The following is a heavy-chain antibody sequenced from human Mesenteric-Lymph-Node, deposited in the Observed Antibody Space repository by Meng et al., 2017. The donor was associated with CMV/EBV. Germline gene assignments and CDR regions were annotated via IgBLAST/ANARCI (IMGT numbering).Heavy chain of an antibody. J-gene: IGHJ4*02. Sequence: GESLKISCAASGFTFSSYSMNWVRQAPGKGLEWVSSISSSSSYIYYADSVKGRFTISRDNAKNSLYLQMNSLRAEDTALYYCAREPRYKWFDYWGQGTLVTVSS. CDR2: ISSSSSYI. CDR3: AREPRYKWFDY. CDR1: GFTFSSYS. V-gene: IGHV3-21*01. D-gene: IGHD1-1*01.